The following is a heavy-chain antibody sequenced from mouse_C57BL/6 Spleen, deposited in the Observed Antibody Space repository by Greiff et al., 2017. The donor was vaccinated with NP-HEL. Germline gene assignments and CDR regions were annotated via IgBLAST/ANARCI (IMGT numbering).Heavy chain of an antibody. V-gene: IGHV7-3*01. J-gene: IGHJ3*01. CDR3: ARYGTGWFAY. Sequence: VQLKESGGGLVQPGGSLSLSCAASGFTFTDYYMSWVRQPPGKALEWLGFIRNKANGYTTEYSASVKGRFTISRDNSQSILYLQMNALRAEDSATYYCARYGTGWFAYWGQGTLVTVSA. D-gene: IGHD1-1*01. CDR2: IRNKANGYTT. CDR1: GFTFTDYY.